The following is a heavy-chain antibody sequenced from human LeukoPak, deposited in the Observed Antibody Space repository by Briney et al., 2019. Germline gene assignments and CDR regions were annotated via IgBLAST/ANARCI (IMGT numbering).Heavy chain of an antibody. CDR3: AREDGSFDY. CDR1: GYTFTGYY. D-gene: IGHD5-24*01. J-gene: IGHJ4*02. Sequence: EASVKVSCKPSGYTFTGYYMHWVRQAPGQGLEWMGWVNPDSGGTNYAQKFQGRVTMTRDTYISTAYMELSRLRSDDTAVYYCAREDGSFDYWGQGTLVIVSS. CDR2: VNPDSGGT. V-gene: IGHV1-2*02.